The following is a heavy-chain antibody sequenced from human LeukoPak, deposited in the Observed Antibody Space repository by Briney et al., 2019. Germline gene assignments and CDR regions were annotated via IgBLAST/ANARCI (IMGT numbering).Heavy chain of an antibody. D-gene: IGHD6-13*01. CDR3: ARGSSSWYLDP. J-gene: IGHJ5*02. CDR2: ISGSGGST. CDR1: GFIFNSNA. V-gene: IGHV3-23*01. Sequence: GGSLRLSCAASGFIFNSNAMSWVRLAPGRGLEWVSTISGSGGSTYYADSVKGRFTISRDNSKNTLYLQMNSLRAEDTAVYYCARGSSSWYLDPWGQGTLVTVSS.